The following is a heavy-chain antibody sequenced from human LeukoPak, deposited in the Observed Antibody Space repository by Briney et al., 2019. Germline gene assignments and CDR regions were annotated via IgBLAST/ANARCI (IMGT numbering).Heavy chain of an antibody. CDR2: IYTSGST. V-gene: IGHV4-61*02. Sequence: SETLSLTCTVSGGSISSGSYYWSWIRQPAGKGLEWIGRIYTSGSTNYNPSLKSRVTISVDTSRNQFSLKLSSVTAADTAVYYCATLGDILTGYYLFDYWGQGTLVTVSS. CDR3: ATLGDILTGYYLFDY. CDR1: GGSISSGSYY. J-gene: IGHJ4*02. D-gene: IGHD3-9*01.